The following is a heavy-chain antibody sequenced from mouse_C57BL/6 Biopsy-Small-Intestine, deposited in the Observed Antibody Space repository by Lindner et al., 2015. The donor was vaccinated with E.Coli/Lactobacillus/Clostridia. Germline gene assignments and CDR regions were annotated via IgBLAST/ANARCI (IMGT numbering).Heavy chain of an antibody. CDR1: GYSFTGYF. CDR3: ARGEGSYYYAMDY. J-gene: IGHJ4*01. Sequence: VQLQESGPELVKPGASVEISCKASGYSFTGYFMNWVMQSHGKSLEWIGRINPYNGDTFYNQKFKGKATLTVDKSSSTAHMELRSLASEDSAVYYCARGEGSYYYAMDYWGQGTSVTVSS. V-gene: IGHV1-20*02. D-gene: IGHD3-3*01. CDR2: INPYNGDT.